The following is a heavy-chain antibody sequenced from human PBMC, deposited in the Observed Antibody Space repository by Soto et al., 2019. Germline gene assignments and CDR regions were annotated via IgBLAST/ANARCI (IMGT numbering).Heavy chain of an antibody. CDR3: ARGPPGYLLYYYGMDV. CDR2: IIPIFGTA. Sequence: QVQRVQSGAEVKKPGSSVKVSGKASGGTFSSYAISWVRQAPGQGLEWMGGIIPIFGTANYEQKFQGRVTITADKSTSTAYMELSSLRSEDTAVYYCARGPPGYLLYYYGMDVWGQGTTVTVSS. J-gene: IGHJ6*02. CDR1: GGTFSSYA. D-gene: IGHD5-12*01. V-gene: IGHV1-69*06.